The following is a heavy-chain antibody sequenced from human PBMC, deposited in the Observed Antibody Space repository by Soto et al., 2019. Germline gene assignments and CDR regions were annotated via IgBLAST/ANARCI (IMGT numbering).Heavy chain of an antibody. Sequence: SETLSLTCTVSGDSISSGDYYWSWIRQPPGKGLEWIGSIYYSGSTYYNPSLKSRVTVSVDTSKNQFSLKLSSVTAADTAVYYCARHPSDFWFDPWGQGTLVTVSS. D-gene: IGHD2-21*02. CDR2: IYYSGST. CDR3: ARHPSDFWFDP. V-gene: IGHV4-39*01. J-gene: IGHJ5*02. CDR1: GDSISSGDYY.